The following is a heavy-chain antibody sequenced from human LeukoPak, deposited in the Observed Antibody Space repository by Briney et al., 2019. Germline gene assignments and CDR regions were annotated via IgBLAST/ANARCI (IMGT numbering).Heavy chain of an antibody. V-gene: IGHV1-18*01. J-gene: IGHJ4*02. Sequence: ASVKVSCKASGYTFTGDGITWVRQAPGQGLEWMGWINAYNGNTVYAQMFEGRVTLITDTSTTTAYMELTNLRSDDTAIYYCARAGYCSGAACYAEGIDYWGQGTLVTVSS. CDR2: INAYNGNT. CDR1: GYTFTGDG. CDR3: ARAGYCSGAACYAEGIDY. D-gene: IGHD2-2*01.